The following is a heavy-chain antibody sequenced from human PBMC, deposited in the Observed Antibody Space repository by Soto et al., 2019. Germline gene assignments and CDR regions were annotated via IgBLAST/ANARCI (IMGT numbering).Heavy chain of an antibody. D-gene: IGHD3-10*01. J-gene: IGHJ5*02. CDR2: MYHTGST. V-gene: IGHV4-4*02. CDR3: ARSYGSGNYYGVPSNWFDP. Sequence: SETLSLTCAVSGDSISSNKWWSWVRQPPEKGLEWIGEMYHTGSTNYNPSLKSRVTISVDKSKNQFSLKLSSVTAADTAVYYCARSYGSGNYYGVPSNWFDPWGQGTLVTVSS. CDR1: GDSISSNKW.